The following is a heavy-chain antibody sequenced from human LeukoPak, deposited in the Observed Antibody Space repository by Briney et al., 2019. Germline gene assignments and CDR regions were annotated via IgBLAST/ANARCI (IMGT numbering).Heavy chain of an antibody. Sequence: GGSLRLSCAASGFTVSSNYMSWVRQAPGKGLEWVSAISGSGGSTYYADSVKGRFTISRDNSKNTLYLQMNSLRAEDTAVYYCAKGAGGFWSGYSPRYFDYWGQGTLVTVSS. V-gene: IGHV3-23*01. J-gene: IGHJ4*02. CDR3: AKGAGGFWSGYSPRYFDY. CDR2: ISGSGGST. D-gene: IGHD3-3*01. CDR1: GFTVSSNY.